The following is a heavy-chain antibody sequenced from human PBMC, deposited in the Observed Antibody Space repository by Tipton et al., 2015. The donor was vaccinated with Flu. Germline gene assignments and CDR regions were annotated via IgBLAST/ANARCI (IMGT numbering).Heavy chain of an antibody. D-gene: IGHD3-16*02. V-gene: IGHV1-8*02. CDR3: ARGAEAVGYRAYMDV. Sequence: QSGAEVKKPGASVKVSCKASGYTFTSYGISWVRQAPGQGLEWMGWMNPNSGNTGYAQKFQGRVTMTRNTSISTAYMELSSLRSEDTAVYYCARGAEAVGYRAYMDVWGKGTTVTVSS. CDR1: GYTFTSYG. CDR2: MNPNSGNT. J-gene: IGHJ6*03.